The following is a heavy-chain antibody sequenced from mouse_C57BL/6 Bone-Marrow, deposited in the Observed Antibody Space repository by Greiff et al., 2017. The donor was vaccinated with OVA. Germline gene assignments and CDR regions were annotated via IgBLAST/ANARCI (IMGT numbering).Heavy chain of an antibody. CDR3: AREGSSYLAWFAY. V-gene: IGHV1-82*01. CDR1: GYAFSSSW. J-gene: IGHJ3*01. Sequence: VQLQQSGPELVKPGASVKISCKASGYAFSSSWMNWVKQRPGKGLEWIGRIYPGDGDTNYNGKFKGKATLTADKSSSTAYMQLSSLTSEDSAVYFCAREGSSYLAWFAYWGQGTLVTVSA. CDR2: IYPGDGDT. D-gene: IGHD1-1*01.